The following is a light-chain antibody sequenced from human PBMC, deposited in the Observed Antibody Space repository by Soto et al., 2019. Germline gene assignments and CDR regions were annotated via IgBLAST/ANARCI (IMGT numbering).Light chain of an antibody. CDR2: EVS. CDR3: QQHINWPLT. V-gene: IGKV3-11*01. CDR1: QTVSSS. J-gene: IGKJ4*01. Sequence: EIVLTQSPATLSLSPGERATLSCRASQTVSSSLAWYQQNPGQAPRLLIYEVSNRATGIPARFSGSGSGADFTLTICSLEPGDFALYYCQQHINWPLTFGGGTKV.